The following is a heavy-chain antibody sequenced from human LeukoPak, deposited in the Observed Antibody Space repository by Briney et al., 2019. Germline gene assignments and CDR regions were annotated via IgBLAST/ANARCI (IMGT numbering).Heavy chain of an antibody. CDR3: ARERYFDLDY. D-gene: IGHD3-9*01. Sequence: SETLSLTCAVYGGSFSGYYWSWIRQPAGKGLEWIGRIYTSGSTNYNPSLKSRVTMSVDTSKNQFSLKLSSVTAADTAVYYCARERYFDLDYWGQGTLVTVSS. V-gene: IGHV4-4*07. CDR1: GGSFSGYY. J-gene: IGHJ4*02. CDR2: IYTSGST.